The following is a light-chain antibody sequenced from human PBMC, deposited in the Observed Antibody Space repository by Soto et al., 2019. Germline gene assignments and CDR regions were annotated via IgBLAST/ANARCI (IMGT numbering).Light chain of an antibody. Sequence: EIVLTQSPGTLSLSPGEKATLSCRASQSLSSAFLAWYQQKPGQAPRLLIYGVSNRATGIPDRFSGSGSGTDFILAISRLEPEDFALYDCGQFVSSPPRTCSQGTKVDI. CDR2: GVS. V-gene: IGKV3-20*01. CDR3: GQFVSSPPRT. J-gene: IGKJ1*01. CDR1: QSLSSAF.